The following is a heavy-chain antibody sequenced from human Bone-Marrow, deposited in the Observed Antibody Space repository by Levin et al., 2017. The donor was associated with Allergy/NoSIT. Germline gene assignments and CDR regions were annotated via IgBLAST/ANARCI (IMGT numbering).Heavy chain of an antibody. D-gene: IGHD6-13*01. J-gene: IGHJ3*02. V-gene: IGHV1-69*01. Sequence: KISCKASGGTCSTYAISWVRQAPGQGLEWMGGIIPIFGTAHYTQKFQGRVTITADESTSTAYMELSSLRSDDTALYYCARKYSTSWYDAFDMWGQGTMVTVSS. CDR3: ARKYSTSWYDAFDM. CDR1: GGTCSTYA. CDR2: IIPIFGTA.